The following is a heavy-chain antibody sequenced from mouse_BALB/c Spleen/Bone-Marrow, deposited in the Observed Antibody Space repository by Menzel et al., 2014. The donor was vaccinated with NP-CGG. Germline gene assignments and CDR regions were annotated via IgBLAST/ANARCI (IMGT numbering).Heavy chain of an antibody. V-gene: IGHV1S29*02. CDR2: IYPFNGGT. J-gene: IGHJ2*01. Sequence: EVQLQQSGPVLVKSGTSVKISCKASGYTFTDYNMHCVKQSHGKSLEWIGYIYPFNGGTDYNQKFKSKATMTVDKSSSTEYMELRNLTSEDSAVYYCARSSYFDYWGQGTTLTVSS. D-gene: IGHD1-1*01. CDR3: ARSSYFDY. CDR1: GYTFTDYN.